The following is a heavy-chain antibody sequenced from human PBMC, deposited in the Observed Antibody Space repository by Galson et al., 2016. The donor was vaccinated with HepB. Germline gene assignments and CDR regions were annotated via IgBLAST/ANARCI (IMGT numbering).Heavy chain of an antibody. V-gene: IGHV2-5*02. D-gene: IGHD3-10*01. CDR3: AHSRRIALARGATGYYVMDV. CDR1: GFSLNSYGVG. Sequence: PALVKPTQTLTLTCTFSGFSLNSYGVGVGWMRQAPGKAPEWLALIYWDDDKGYSPSLESRLSITKDTSKDQVVLTVTNMDPVDTATYYCAHSRRIALARGATGYYVMDVWGQGTAVTVSS. CDR2: IYWDDDK. J-gene: IGHJ6*02.